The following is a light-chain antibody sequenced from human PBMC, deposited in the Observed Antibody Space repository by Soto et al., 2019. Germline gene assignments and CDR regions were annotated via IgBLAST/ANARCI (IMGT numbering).Light chain of an antibody. V-gene: IGLV2-14*01. CDR2: DVS. CDR1: SSDVGGYNY. Sequence: QSVLTQPASVSVSPGQSITISCTGASSDVGGYNYVSWYQQHPGKAPKLMIYDVSNRPSGVSNRFSGSKSGNTASLTISGLQAEDEADYYCSSYTSSSTLNVFGTGTKVTV. J-gene: IGLJ1*01. CDR3: SSYTSSSTLNV.